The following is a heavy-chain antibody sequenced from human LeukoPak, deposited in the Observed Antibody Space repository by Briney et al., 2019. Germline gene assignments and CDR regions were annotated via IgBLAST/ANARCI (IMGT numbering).Heavy chain of an antibody. CDR3: ARGRSVGDYFDY. J-gene: IGHJ4*02. D-gene: IGHD2-15*01. CDR2: IYTSGTT. CDR1: GGSMNNYY. V-gene: IGHV4-4*07. Sequence: PSETLSLTCTVSGGSMNNYYWSWIRQPAGKGLEWIGQIYTSGTTNYNPSLRSRVTMSVDTSKNQFSLKLSSVTAADTAVYYCARGRSVGDYFDYWGQGTLVTVSS.